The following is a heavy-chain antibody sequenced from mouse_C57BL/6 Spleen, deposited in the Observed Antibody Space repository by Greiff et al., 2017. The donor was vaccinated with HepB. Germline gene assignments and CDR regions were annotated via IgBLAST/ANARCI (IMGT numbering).Heavy chain of an antibody. CDR3: AKVDKTGTDYYAMDY. J-gene: IGHJ4*01. Sequence: VQLKQSGPELVKPGASVKIPCKASGYTFTDYNMDWVKQSHGKSLEWIGDINPNNGGTIYNQKFKGKATLTVDKSSSTAYMELRSLTSEDTAVYYCAKVDKTGTDYYAMDYWGQGTSVTVSS. CDR2: INPNNGGT. CDR1: GYTFTDYN. V-gene: IGHV1-18*01. D-gene: IGHD4-1*01.